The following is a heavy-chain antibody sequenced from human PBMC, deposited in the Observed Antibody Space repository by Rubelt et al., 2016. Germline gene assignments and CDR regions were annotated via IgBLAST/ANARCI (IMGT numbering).Heavy chain of an antibody. CDR2: ISSSSSYI. CDR3: ARGAVSYYFDY. V-gene: IGHV3-21*01. CDR1: GFTFSSYS. D-gene: IGHD2-15*01. J-gene: IGHJ4*02. Sequence: EVQLLESGGGLVKPGGSLRLSCAASGFTFSSYSMNWVRQAPGKGLEWVSSISSSSSYIYYADSVKGRFTISRDNSKNTLYLQMNSLRAEDTAVYYCARGAVSYYFDYWGQGTLVTVSS.